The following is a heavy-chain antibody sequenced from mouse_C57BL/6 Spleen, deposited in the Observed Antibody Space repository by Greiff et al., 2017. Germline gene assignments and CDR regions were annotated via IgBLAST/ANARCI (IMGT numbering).Heavy chain of an antibody. V-gene: IGHV6-3*01. D-gene: IGHD2-2*01. Sequence: EVMLVESGGGLVQPGGSMKLSCVASGFTFSNYWMNWVRQSPEKGLEWVAQIRLKSDNYATHYAESVKGRFTISRDDSKSSVYLQMNNLRAEDTGIYYCTAGYGYDGGYFDYWGQGTTLTVSS. CDR1: GFTFSNYW. CDR3: TAGYGYDGGYFDY. CDR2: IRLKSDNYAT. J-gene: IGHJ2*01.